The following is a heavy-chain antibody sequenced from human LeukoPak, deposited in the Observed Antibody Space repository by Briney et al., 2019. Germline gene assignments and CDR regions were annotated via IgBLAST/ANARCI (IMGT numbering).Heavy chain of an antibody. Sequence: GASVKVSCKASGYTFTGYYMHWVRQAPGQGLEWMGIINPSGGSTSYAQKFQGRVTMTRDTSTSTVYMELSSLRSEDTAVYYCARDLGDFWSGYYNNWFDPWGQGTLVTVSS. V-gene: IGHV1-46*01. CDR1: GYTFTGYY. CDR3: ARDLGDFWSGYYNNWFDP. CDR2: INPSGGST. D-gene: IGHD3-3*01. J-gene: IGHJ5*02.